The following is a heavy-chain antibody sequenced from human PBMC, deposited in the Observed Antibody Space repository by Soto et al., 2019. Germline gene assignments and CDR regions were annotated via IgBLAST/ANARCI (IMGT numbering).Heavy chain of an antibody. V-gene: IGHV1-69*02. Sequence: GASVKVSCKASGGTFSSYTISWVRQAPGQGLEWMGRIIPILGIANYAQKFQGRVTITADKSTSTAYMELSSLRSEDTAVYYCARAVVVVPAAISYYMDVWGKGTTVTVSS. CDR2: IIPILGIA. D-gene: IGHD2-2*01. J-gene: IGHJ6*03. CDR3: ARAVVVVPAAISYYMDV. CDR1: GGTFSSYT.